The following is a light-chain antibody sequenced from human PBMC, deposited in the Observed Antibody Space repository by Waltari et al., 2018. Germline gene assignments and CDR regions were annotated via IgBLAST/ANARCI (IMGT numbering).Light chain of an antibody. J-gene: IGLJ1*01. Sequence: QSVLTPPPSVSGAPRARVTISCSVSSLNIVNHFINWYQQLPGKAPKLLIYYDDLVPSGVSDRFSGSKSGTSASLAITGLQSDDEADYYCAAWDDSLNGQVFGTGTKVTVL. CDR2: YDD. V-gene: IGLV1-36*01. CDR3: AAWDDSLNGQV. CDR1: SLNIVNHF.